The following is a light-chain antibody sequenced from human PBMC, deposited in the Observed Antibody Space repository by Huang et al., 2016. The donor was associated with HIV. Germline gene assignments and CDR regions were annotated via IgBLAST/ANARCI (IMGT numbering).Light chain of an antibody. Sequence: EIVMTQSPAILSVSPGERATLSCRASQSVSRNLAWFQQKPGQVPRLLIYDASTRATGIPTRFIGIGSGTDFTLTISSLQSEDFVVYYCQQYNSWPRTFGPGTKVDFK. CDR1: QSVSRN. CDR2: DAS. J-gene: IGKJ3*01. V-gene: IGKV3-15*01. CDR3: QQYNSWPRT.